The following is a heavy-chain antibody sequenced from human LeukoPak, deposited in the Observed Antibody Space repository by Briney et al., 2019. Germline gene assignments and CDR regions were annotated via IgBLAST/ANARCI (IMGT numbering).Heavy chain of an antibody. J-gene: IGHJ4*02. V-gene: IGHV3-30*18. CDR2: TSYDGTRQ. D-gene: IGHD3-10*01. Sequence: GGSLRLSCAASGFIFKDYGMHWVRQAPGKGLEWVAVTSYDGTRQFYADSVKGRFTISRDNSNNTVYLQMNSLRAEDTAVYYCAKDPLGITMVRGVSPPPNDYWGQGTLVTVSS. CDR3: AKDPLGITMVRGVSPPPNDY. CDR1: GFIFKDYG.